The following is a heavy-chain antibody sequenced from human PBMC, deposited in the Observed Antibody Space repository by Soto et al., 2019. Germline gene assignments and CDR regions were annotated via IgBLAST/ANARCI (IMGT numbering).Heavy chain of an antibody. CDR1: GFTFGNYV. J-gene: IGHJ3*02. CDR2: IRSRAYSRTT. CDR3: TRDWKRGNYYETSPDSFDI. Sequence: EVQLVESGGGLVQTGRSLRLSCTGSGFTFGNYVMTWVRQAPGKGLEWVGFIRSRAYSRTTEYAASVRGRFSISRDDSRSIAYLEMNSLTTEDTAMYYCTRDWKRGNYYETSPDSFDIWGQGTMVTVSP. D-gene: IGHD1-26*01. V-gene: IGHV3-49*04.